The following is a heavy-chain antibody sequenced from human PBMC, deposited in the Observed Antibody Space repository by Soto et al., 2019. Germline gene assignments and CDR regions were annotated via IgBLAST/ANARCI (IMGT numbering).Heavy chain of an antibody. V-gene: IGHV4-59*01. J-gene: IGHJ3*02. Sequence: QVQLQESGPGLVKPSETLSLTCTVSGGSISSYYWSWIRQPPGKGLEWIGYIYYSGSTNYNPSPKSRVTISVDTSKNQFSLKLSSVTAADTAVYYCARHHDTWDAFDIWGQGTMVTVSS. CDR1: GGSISSYY. CDR3: ARHHDTWDAFDI. CDR2: IYYSGST. D-gene: IGHD3-22*01.